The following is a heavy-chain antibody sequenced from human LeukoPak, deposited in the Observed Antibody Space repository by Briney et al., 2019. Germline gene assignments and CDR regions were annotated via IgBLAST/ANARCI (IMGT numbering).Heavy chain of an antibody. V-gene: IGHV3-21*01. J-gene: IGHJ3*02. D-gene: IGHD2/OR15-2a*01. Sequence: GGSLRLSCAASGFTFSSYSMNWVRQAPGKGLEWVSSISSSSSYIYYADSVKGRFTISRDNAKNSLYLQMNSLRAEDTAVYYRAGDFPGLLRPNDAFDIWGQGTMVTVSS. CDR1: GFTFSSYS. CDR3: AGDFPGLLRPNDAFDI. CDR2: ISSSSSYI.